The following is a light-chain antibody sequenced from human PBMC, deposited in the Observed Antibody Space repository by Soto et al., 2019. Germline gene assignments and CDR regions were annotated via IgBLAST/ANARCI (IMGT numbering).Light chain of an antibody. J-gene: IGKJ5*01. CDR1: QSVSSN. CDR3: QQYNDWPPIT. CDR2: GAS. Sequence: ELVLTQSPVTLSVSPGEGATLSCRASQSVSSNLVWYQQKPGQAPRLLIYGASTRATGIPARFSGSGSGTEFTLTLSSLQSEDFAVYYCQQYNDWPPITFGQGTRLEIK. V-gene: IGKV3-15*01.